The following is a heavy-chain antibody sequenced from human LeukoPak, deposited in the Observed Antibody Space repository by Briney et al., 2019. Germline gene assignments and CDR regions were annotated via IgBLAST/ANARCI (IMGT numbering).Heavy chain of an antibody. CDR2: IYYSGST. CDR1: GGSISSSSYY. D-gene: IGHD4-17*01. V-gene: IGHV4-39*01. J-gene: IGHJ4*02. CDR3: ARHLLGDGYGDYGYYFDY. Sequence: SETLSLTCTVSGGSISSSSYYWGWIRQPPGKGLEWIGSIYYSGSTYYNPSLKSRVTISVDTSKNQFSLKLSSVTAADTAVYYCARHLLGDGYGDYGYYFDYWGQGTLVAVSS.